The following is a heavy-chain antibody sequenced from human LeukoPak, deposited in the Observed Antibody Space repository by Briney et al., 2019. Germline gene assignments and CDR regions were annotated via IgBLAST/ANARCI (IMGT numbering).Heavy chain of an antibody. D-gene: IGHD3-10*01. CDR1: GFTFSDYW. J-gene: IGHJ4*02. Sequence: QSGGSLRLSCAASGFTFSDYWLHWVRQVPGRGLMGVSLVDNYGNPKFYADSVKGRFTISRDNAKNTLYLQMDSLRAEDTAVYYCATDLSGSIDYWGRGTLVTVSS. CDR2: VDNYGNPK. V-gene: IGHV3-74*01. CDR3: ATDLSGSIDY.